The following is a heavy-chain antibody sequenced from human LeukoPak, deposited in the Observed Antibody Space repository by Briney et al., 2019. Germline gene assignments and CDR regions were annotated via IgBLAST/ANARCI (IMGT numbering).Heavy chain of an antibody. CDR1: GGSISSSSYY. Sequence: PSETLSLTCTVSGGSISSSSYYWGWIRQPPGKGLEWIGSIYYSGSTYYNPSLKSRVTISVDTSKNQFSLKLSSVTAADTAVYYCARDSRSYERSGYYHSDYWGQGSLVTVSS. D-gene: IGHD3-22*01. CDR3: ARDSRSYERSGYYHSDY. J-gene: IGHJ4*02. CDR2: IYYSGST. V-gene: IGHV4-39*02.